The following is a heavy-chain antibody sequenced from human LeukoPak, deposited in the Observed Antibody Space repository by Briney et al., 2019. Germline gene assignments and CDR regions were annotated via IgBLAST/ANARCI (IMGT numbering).Heavy chain of an antibody. CDR3: ATDTAMVTNPLDY. V-gene: IGHV3-7*04. CDR1: GFTFSSYW. Sequence: WGSLRLSCAASGFTFSSYWMSWVRKAPGKGLKWVANIKQDGSEKYYVDSVKGRFTISRDNAKNSLYLQMNSLRAEDTAVYYCATDTAMVTNPLDYWGQGTLVTVSS. J-gene: IGHJ4*02. D-gene: IGHD5-18*01. CDR2: IKQDGSEK.